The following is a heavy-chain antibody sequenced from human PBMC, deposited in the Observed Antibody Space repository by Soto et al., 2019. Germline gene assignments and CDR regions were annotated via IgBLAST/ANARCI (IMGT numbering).Heavy chain of an antibody. CDR3: AKGNYDSSGYYLNWFDP. J-gene: IGHJ5*02. Sequence: PGGSLRLSCAASGFTFSSYAMSWVRQAPGKGLEWVSAISGSGGSTHYADSVKGRFTISRDNSKNTLYLQMNSLRAEDTAVYYCAKGNYDSSGYYLNWFDPWGQGTLVTVSS. CDR2: ISGSGGST. D-gene: IGHD3-22*01. V-gene: IGHV3-23*01. CDR1: GFTFSSYA.